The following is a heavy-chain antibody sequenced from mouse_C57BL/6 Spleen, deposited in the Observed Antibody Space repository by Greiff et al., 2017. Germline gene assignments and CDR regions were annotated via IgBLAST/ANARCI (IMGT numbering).Heavy chain of an antibody. CDR2: INPGSGGT. V-gene: IGHV1-54*01. CDR3: ARRGDY. J-gene: IGHJ4*01. CDR1: GYAFTNYL. Sequence: QVQLQQSGAELVRPGTSVKVSCKASGYAFTNYLIEWVKQRPGQGLEWIGVINPGSGGTNYNEKFKGKATLTADKSSSTAYMQLSSLTSEDSAVYFCARRGDYWGQGTSVTVSP.